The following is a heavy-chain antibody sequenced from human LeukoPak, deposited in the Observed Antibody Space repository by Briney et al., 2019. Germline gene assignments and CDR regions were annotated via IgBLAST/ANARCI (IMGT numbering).Heavy chain of an antibody. D-gene: IGHD5-12*01. J-gene: IGHJ4*02. Sequence: GASVKVSCKASGYTFTSYAISWVRQAPGQGLEWMGRIIPILGIANYAQKFEGRVTITADKSTSTAYMELSSLRSEDTAVYYCAREDIVATNHYFDYWGQGTLVTVSS. V-gene: IGHV1-69*04. CDR1: GYTFTSYA. CDR2: IIPILGIA. CDR3: AREDIVATNHYFDY.